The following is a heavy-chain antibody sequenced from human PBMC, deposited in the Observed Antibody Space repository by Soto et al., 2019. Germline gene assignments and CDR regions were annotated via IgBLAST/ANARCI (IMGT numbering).Heavy chain of an antibody. V-gene: IGHV1-3*01. D-gene: IGHD3-9*01. CDR1: GYTFPRYA. CDR3: ARRGALTSYFFGYYLDY. Sequence: QVQLVQSGAEVKKPGASVKVSCKTSGYTFPRYALHWVRQAPGQRLEWMGWINPANGNTKYSQKSQGRVTFTRDTSASTAYMELSSLISEDTAVYYCARRGALTSYFFGYYLDYWGQGTLVTVSS. CDR2: INPANGNT. J-gene: IGHJ4*02.